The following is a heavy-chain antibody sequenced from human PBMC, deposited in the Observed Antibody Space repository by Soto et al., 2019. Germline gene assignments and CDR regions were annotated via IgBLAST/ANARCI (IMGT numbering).Heavy chain of an antibody. V-gene: IGHV3-30-3*01. Sequence: GGSLRLSCAASGFTFSSYAMHWVRQAPGKGLEWVAVISYDGSNKYYADSVKGRFTISRDNSKNTLYLQMNSLRAEDTAVYYCARDKRRYFDWLTTPYYYYGMDVWGQGTTVTVSS. CDR1: GFTFSSYA. CDR3: ARDKRRYFDWLTTPYYYYGMDV. J-gene: IGHJ6*02. CDR2: ISYDGSNK. D-gene: IGHD3-9*01.